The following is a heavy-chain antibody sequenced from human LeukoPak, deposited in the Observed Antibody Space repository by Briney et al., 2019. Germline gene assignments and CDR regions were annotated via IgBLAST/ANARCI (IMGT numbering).Heavy chain of an antibody. D-gene: IGHD3-3*01. Sequence: SETLSLTCTVSGGSISSHYWSWIRQAPGKGPEWIGYIHYSGSTNYNPSLKSRVTMSVDTSKNQFSLKLSSVTAADTAVYYCARDPSYTIWGQGTLVTVSS. J-gene: IGHJ4*02. CDR3: ARDPSYTI. V-gene: IGHV4-59*11. CDR1: GGSISSHY. CDR2: IHYSGST.